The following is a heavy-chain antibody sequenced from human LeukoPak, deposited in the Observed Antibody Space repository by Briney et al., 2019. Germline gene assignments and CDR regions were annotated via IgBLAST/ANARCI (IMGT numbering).Heavy chain of an antibody. CDR1: GFTFSSYS. Sequence: GGSLRLSCAASGFTFSSYSMNWVRQAPGKGLEWVSSISSSSSYIYYADSVKGRFTISRDNAKNSLYLQMNSLRAEDTAVYYCARDLFDPNNIRGVRPYYYYYGMDVWGQGTTVTVSS. D-gene: IGHD3-10*01. V-gene: IGHV3-21*01. J-gene: IGHJ6*02. CDR3: ARDLFDPNNIRGVRPYYYYYGMDV. CDR2: ISSSSSYI.